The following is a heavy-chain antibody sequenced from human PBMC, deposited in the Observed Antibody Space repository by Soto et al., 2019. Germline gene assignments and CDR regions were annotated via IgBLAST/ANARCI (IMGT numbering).Heavy chain of an antibody. CDR1: GFTFSSYA. D-gene: IGHD3-3*01. J-gene: IGHJ4*02. CDR3: VKGPASLRFLEWLLSN. V-gene: IGHV3-23*01. CDR2: ISGSGGST. Sequence: EVQLLESGGGLVQPGGSLRLSCAASGFTFSSYAMSWVRQAPGKGLEWVSAISGSGGSTYYADSVKGRFTISRDNSKNTLYLQMNSLRAEDTAVYYCVKGPASLRFLEWLLSNWGQGTLVTVSS.